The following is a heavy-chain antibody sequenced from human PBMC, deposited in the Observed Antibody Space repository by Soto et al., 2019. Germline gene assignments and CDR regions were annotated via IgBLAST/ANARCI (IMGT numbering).Heavy chain of an antibody. CDR3: ARDHGGNSVW. CDR2: IIPILGIA. V-gene: IGHV1-69*08. Sequence: QVQLVQSGAEVKKPGSSVKVSCKASGGTFSSYTISWVRQAPGQGREWMGRIIPILGIANYAQKFQGRVTITADKSTSTAYMELSSLRSEDTAVYYCARDHGGNSVWWGQGTLVTVSS. CDR1: GGTFSSYT. D-gene: IGHD2-21*02. J-gene: IGHJ4*02.